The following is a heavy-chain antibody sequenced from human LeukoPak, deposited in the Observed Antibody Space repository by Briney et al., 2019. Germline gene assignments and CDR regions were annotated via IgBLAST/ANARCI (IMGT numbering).Heavy chain of an antibody. CDR1: GFIFDSYS. J-gene: IGHJ3*02. V-gene: IGHV3-72*01. Sequence: GGSLRLSCAASGFIFDSYSMNWVRQAPGKGLEWVGRSGNKPNSYTTEYAASVRGRFTISRDESKNSLDLQMNSLKTEDTAVYYCTRGYSGGNWYAFDIWGQGTMVAVSS. CDR3: TRGYSGGNWYAFDI. CDR2: SGNKPNSYTT. D-gene: IGHD6-13*01.